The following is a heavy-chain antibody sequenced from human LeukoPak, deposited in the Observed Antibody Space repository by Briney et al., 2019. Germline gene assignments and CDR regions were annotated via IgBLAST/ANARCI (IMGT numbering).Heavy chain of an antibody. Sequence: PGVSLRLSCAASGFTFSSYAMHWVRQAPGKGLEWVAVISYDGSNKYYADSVKGRFTISRDNSKNTLYLQMNSLRAEDTAVYYCARDIGPRRGAPGGIPDYWGQGTLVTVSS. J-gene: IGHJ4*02. V-gene: IGHV3-30*04. CDR3: ARDIGPRRGAPGGIPDY. D-gene: IGHD3-16*01. CDR2: ISYDGSNK. CDR1: GFTFSSYA.